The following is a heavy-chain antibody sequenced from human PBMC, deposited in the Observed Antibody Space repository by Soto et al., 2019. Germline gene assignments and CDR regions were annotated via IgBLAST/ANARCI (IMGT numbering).Heavy chain of an antibody. Sequence: SETLSLTCDVSGDSISSSRWWTWVRQPPGKGLEWIGDSFHTGNTNYNPSLKSRVTISVDKSKNQFSLKLSSVTAADTAVYYCARASRRAVATNWFDPWGQGTLVTVSS. J-gene: IGHJ5*02. CDR3: ARASRRAVATNWFDP. D-gene: IGHD6-19*01. V-gene: IGHV4-4*02. CDR1: GDSISSSRW. CDR2: SFHTGNT.